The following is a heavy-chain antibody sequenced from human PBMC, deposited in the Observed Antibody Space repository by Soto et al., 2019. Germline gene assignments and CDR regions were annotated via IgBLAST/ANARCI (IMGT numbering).Heavy chain of an antibody. V-gene: IGHV4-59*11. D-gene: IGHD7-27*01. Sequence: QVQLQESGPGLVKPSETLSLTCSVSGGSIRNHYWSWIRQPPGKGLEWIGYIYYNGNTNYNPSLKSRVTMSVDTSRNQSSLKLTTLTAADKAVYYCTRANWYSEYWGQGTLVTVSS. CDR3: TRANWYSEY. CDR1: GGSIRNHY. J-gene: IGHJ4*02. CDR2: IYYNGNT.